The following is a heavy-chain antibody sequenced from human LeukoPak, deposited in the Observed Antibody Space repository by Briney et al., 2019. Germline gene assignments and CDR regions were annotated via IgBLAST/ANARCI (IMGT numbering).Heavy chain of an antibody. J-gene: IGHJ1*01. CDR2: ISGSGVST. CDR1: GFTFTNYA. CDR3: ARGYYDSSGYYYVLQYFQH. D-gene: IGHD3-22*01. Sequence: GGSLRLSCAASGFTFTNYAMSWVRQAPRKGLEWVSAISGSGVSTYYADSVKGRFTISRDNSKNTLYLQMNSLRAEDTAVYYCARGYYDSSGYYYVLQYFQHWGQGTLVTVSS. V-gene: IGHV3-23*01.